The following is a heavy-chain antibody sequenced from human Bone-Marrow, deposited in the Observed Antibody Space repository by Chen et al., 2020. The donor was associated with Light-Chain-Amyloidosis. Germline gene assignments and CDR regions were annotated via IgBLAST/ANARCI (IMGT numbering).Heavy chain of an antibody. CDR3: ARVSITIFGVVSNYYYVMDV. D-gene: IGHD3-3*01. CDR2: ISPIFGTA. V-gene: IGHV1-69*01. Sequence: QVQLVQSGAEVKKPGSSVKVSCKASGGTFSSYAISWVRQAPGQGLEWMGGISPIFGTANYAQKFQGRVTITADESTSTAYMELSSLRSEDTAVYYCARVSITIFGVVSNYYYVMDVWGQGTTVTVSS. CDR1: GGTFSSYA. J-gene: IGHJ6*02.